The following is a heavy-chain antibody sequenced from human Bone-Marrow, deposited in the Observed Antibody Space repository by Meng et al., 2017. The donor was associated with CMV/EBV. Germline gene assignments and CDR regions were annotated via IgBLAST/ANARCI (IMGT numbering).Heavy chain of an antibody. CDR1: GFTLSSYS. J-gene: IGHJ4*02. D-gene: IGHD6-13*01. V-gene: IGHV3-23*01. Sequence: GESLKISCAASGFTLSSYSMNWVRQAPGKGLAWVSAITGSGGSTYYADSVKGRFTVSRDNSKNTLYLQMNSLRAEDTAVYYCAKAFSASWYREYYDDWGQGTLVTVSS. CDR2: ITGSGGST. CDR3: AKAFSASWYREYYDD.